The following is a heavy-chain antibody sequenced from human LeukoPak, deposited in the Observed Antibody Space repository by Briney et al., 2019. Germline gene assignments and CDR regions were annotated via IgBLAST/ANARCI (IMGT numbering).Heavy chain of an antibody. Sequence: SETLSLTCAVYGGSFNGYYWSWIRQPPGKGLEWIGEINHSGSTNYNPSLKSRVTISVDTSKNQFSLKLSSVTAADTAVYYCARVGGLGILDYWGQGTLVTVSS. CDR2: INHSGST. CDR3: ARVGGLGILDY. CDR1: GGSFNGYY. J-gene: IGHJ4*02. D-gene: IGHD7-27*01. V-gene: IGHV4-34*01.